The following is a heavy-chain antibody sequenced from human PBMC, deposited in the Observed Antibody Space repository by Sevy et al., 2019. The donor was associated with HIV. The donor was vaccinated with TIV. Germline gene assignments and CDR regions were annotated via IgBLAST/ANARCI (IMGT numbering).Heavy chain of an antibody. Sequence: GGSLRLSCAASGFTFSSYGMHWVRQAPGKGLEWVAVIWYDGSNKYYADSVKGRFTISRDNSKNTLYLQMNSLRAEDTAVYYCARGEYGGNLSPYYFDYWGQGTLVTVSS. CDR3: ARGEYGGNLSPYYFDY. V-gene: IGHV3-33*01. D-gene: IGHD3-16*01. CDR1: GFTFSSYG. CDR2: IWYDGSNK. J-gene: IGHJ4*02.